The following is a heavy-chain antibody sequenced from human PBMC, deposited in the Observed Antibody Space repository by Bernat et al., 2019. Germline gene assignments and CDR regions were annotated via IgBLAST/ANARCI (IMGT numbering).Heavy chain of an antibody. J-gene: IGHJ5*02. CDR2: IYHSGSF. CDR1: GGSISSSNW. D-gene: IGHD6-19*01. CDR3: ARGIAVAATSYNWFDP. Sequence: QVQLQESGPGLVKPSGALSLTCAVSGGSISSSNWWSWVRQPPGKGREWIGEIYHSGSFKYNPSLKSRVTISVDKSKNHFSLKLTSVTAADTAVYYCARGIAVAATSYNWFDPWGQGTLVTVSS. V-gene: IGHV4-4*02.